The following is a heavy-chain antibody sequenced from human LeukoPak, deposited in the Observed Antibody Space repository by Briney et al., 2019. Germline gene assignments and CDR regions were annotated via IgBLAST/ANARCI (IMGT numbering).Heavy chain of an antibody. J-gene: IGHJ5*02. CDR3: ARRSTVYCSGGSCSKTYWFDP. D-gene: IGHD2-15*01. CDR1: GGSISSYY. V-gene: IGHV4-4*09. Sequence: SETLSLTCTVSGGSISSYYWSWIRQPPGKGLEWIGYIYTSGSTNYNPSLKSRVTISVDTSKNQFSLKLSSVTAADTAVYYCARRSTVYCSGGSCSKTYWFDPWGQGTLVTVSS. CDR2: IYTSGST.